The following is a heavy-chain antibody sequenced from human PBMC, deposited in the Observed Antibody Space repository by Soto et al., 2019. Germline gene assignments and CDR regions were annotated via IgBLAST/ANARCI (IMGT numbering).Heavy chain of an antibody. CDR3: ARDLSIGSVYSGYDAIDN. V-gene: IGHV1-69*08. Sequence: QVQLVQSGAEVKKPGSSVKVSCKASGGTFSTSTFTWVRQAPGQGLEWMGRIIPILSTADYAHQFQGTVTITADEATITVYMELISLRSQDTGVYYCARDLSIGSVYSGYDAIDNWGQGTLVTVSS. CDR2: IIPILSTA. D-gene: IGHD5-12*01. J-gene: IGHJ4*02. CDR1: GGTFSTST.